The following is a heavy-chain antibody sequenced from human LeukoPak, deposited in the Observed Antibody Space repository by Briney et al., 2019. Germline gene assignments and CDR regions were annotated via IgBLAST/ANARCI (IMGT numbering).Heavy chain of an antibody. J-gene: IGHJ4*02. D-gene: IGHD2-21*02. CDR3: ARYPYCGGDCYYFDY. CDR1: GGSISSYY. V-gene: IGHV4-59*01. Sequence: PSETLSLTCTVSGGSISSYYWSWIRQPSGKGLEWIGYIYYSGSTNYNPSLKSRVTISVDTSKNQFSLKLSSVTAADTAVYYCARYPYCGGDCYYFDYWGQGTLVTVSS. CDR2: IYYSGST.